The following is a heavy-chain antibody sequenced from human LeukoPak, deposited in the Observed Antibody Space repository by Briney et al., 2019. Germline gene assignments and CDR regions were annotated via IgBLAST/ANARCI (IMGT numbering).Heavy chain of an antibody. CDR1: HYTFNTYG. CDR2: ISAYNNNT. Sequence: AAVTVSCKASHYTFNTYGVSWVRQAPGQGIEWMGWISAYNNNTTYTQNFQGRVTMTTDPSTTTDYMELRSLTSDDTAVYYCATISVMIVTYDALHVWGQGTMVAVSS. J-gene: IGHJ3*01. D-gene: IGHD3-22*01. V-gene: IGHV1-18*01. CDR3: ATISVMIVTYDALHV.